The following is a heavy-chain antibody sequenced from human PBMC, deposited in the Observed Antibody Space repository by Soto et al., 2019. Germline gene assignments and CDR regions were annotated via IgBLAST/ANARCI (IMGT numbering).Heavy chain of an antibody. CDR3: ASAGDILTGYYRDFDY. J-gene: IGHJ4*02. D-gene: IGHD3-9*01. CDR2: IYSGGST. CDR1: GFTVSSNY. Sequence: PGGSLRLSCAASGFTVSSNYMSWVRQAPGKGLEWVSVIYSGGSTYYADSVKGRFTISRDNSKNTLYLQMTSLRAEDTAVYYCASAGDILTGYYRDFDYWGQGTLVTVSS. V-gene: IGHV3-66*01.